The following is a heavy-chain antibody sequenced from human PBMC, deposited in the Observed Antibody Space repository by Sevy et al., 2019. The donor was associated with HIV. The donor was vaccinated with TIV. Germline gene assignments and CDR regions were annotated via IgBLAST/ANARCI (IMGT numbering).Heavy chain of an antibody. CDR2: ISSSSSYI. CDR1: GFTFSSYS. D-gene: IGHD5-12*01. Sequence: GGSLRLSCAASGFTFSSYSMNWVRQAPGKGLEWVSSISSSSSYIYYADSVKGRFTISRDNAKNSLYLQMNSLGAEDTAVYYCARANMVATDWASDYWGQGTLVTVSS. J-gene: IGHJ4*02. CDR3: ARANMVATDWASDY. V-gene: IGHV3-21*01.